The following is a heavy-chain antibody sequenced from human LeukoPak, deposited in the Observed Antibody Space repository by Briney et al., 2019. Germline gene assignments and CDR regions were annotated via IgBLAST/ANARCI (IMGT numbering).Heavy chain of an antibody. Sequence: PSETLSLTCTVSGSSISSYYWSWIRQPPGKGLEWIGYIYYSGSTNYNPSLKSRVTISVDTSKNQFSLKLRSVTAADTAVYYCTKDSGHHRTDCWGQGTLVTVSS. D-gene: IGHD1-26*01. CDR3: TKDSGHHRTDC. V-gene: IGHV4-59*12. CDR2: IYYSGST. J-gene: IGHJ4*02. CDR1: GSSISSYY.